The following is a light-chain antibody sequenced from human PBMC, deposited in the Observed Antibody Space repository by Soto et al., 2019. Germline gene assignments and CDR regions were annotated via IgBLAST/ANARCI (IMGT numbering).Light chain of an antibody. CDR3: AAWDDSLNCPV. CDR2: SNN. V-gene: IGLV1-44*01. CDR1: SSNIGSNT. J-gene: IGLJ3*02. Sequence: QSVLTQPPSASGTPGQRVTISCSGSSSNIGSNTVNWYQQLPGTAPKLLIYSNNQRPSGGPARFSGSKSGTSASLAISGLQSEDEADYYCAAWDDSLNCPVFGGGTKLTVL.